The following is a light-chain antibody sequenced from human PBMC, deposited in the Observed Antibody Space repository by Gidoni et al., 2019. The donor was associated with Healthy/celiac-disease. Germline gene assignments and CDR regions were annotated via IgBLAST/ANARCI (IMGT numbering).Light chain of an antibody. V-gene: IGKV4-1*01. Sequence: DIVMTQSPDSLAVSLGERATIHCKSSQSVLYSSNNKNYLDWYQQKPGQPPKLLIYWASTRESGVPDRFSGSGSGTDFTLTISSLQAEDVAVYYCQQYYSTPRTFGQGTKLEIK. CDR3: QQYYSTPRT. J-gene: IGKJ2*01. CDR2: WAS. CDR1: QSVLYSSNNKNY.